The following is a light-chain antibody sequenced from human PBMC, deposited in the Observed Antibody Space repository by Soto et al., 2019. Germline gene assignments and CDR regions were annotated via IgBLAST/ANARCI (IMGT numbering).Light chain of an antibody. CDR2: LVS. J-gene: IGKJ1*01. CDR1: QSLLHSNGYNY. V-gene: IGKV2-28*01. Sequence: DVLLTQSPLSLPVTPGEPASISCRSSQSLLHSNGYNYLYWYVQRPGQSPQLLIYLVSNRASGVPGRFSGSGSGTDFTLKISRVEAEDVGVYYCMQALQTPRTFGQGTKVEIK. CDR3: MQALQTPRT.